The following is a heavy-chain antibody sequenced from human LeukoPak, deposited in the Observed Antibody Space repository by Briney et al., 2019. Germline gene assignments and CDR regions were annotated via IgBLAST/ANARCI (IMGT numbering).Heavy chain of an antibody. V-gene: IGHV3-48*04. Sequence: PGGSLRLSCTASGFTFRSYSMNWVRQAPGKGLEWLSYISSSSNIIYYADSVKGRFTISRDNAKNSLYLQVNSLRAEDTAVYYCARDKLPPDYWGQGTRVTVSS. CDR1: GFTFRSYS. D-gene: IGHD1-7*01. J-gene: IGHJ4*02. CDR2: ISSSSNII. CDR3: ARDKLPPDY.